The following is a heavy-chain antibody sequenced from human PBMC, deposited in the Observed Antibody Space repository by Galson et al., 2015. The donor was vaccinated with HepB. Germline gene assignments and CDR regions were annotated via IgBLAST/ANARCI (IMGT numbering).Heavy chain of an antibody. J-gene: IGHJ3*02. CDR3: ARVYGDYPADAFDI. V-gene: IGHV1-18*01. D-gene: IGHD4-17*01. CDR2: ISAYNGNT. CDR1: GYTFTSYG. Sequence: SVKVSCKASGYTFTSYGISWVRQAPGQGLEWMGWISAYNGNTNYAQKLQGRVTMTTDTPTSTAYMELRSLRSDDTAVYYCARVYGDYPADAFDIWGQGTMVTVSS.